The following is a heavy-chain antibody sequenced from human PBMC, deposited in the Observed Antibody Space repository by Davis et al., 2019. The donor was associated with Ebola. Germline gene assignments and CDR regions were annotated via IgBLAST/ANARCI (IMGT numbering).Heavy chain of an antibody. CDR2: VNGSTP. D-gene: IGHD3-3*01. J-gene: IGHJ3*01. CDR3: AKAMGRFTGYDAFDF. Sequence: PGGSLRLSCAASGFTFSRYAISWVRQAPGKGLEWVSGVNGSTPYNADSVKGRFTISRDNSKNTVDLLMTSLRVEDTAIYYCAKAMGRFTGYDAFDFWGQGTMVTVSS. V-gene: IGHV3-23*01. CDR1: GFTFSRYA.